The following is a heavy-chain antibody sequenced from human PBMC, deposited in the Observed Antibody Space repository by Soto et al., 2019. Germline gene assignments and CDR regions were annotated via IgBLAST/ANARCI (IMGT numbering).Heavy chain of an antibody. D-gene: IGHD6-13*01. CDR3: ASLSIAAAGTLGVY. J-gene: IGHJ4*02. CDR2: IWYDGSNK. Sequence: LRLSCAASGFTFSSYGMHWVRQAPGKGLEWVAVIWYDGSNKYYADSVKGRFTISRDNSKNTLYLQMNSLRAEDTAVYYCASLSIAAAGTLGVYWGQGTLVTVSS. V-gene: IGHV3-33*01. CDR1: GFTFSSYG.